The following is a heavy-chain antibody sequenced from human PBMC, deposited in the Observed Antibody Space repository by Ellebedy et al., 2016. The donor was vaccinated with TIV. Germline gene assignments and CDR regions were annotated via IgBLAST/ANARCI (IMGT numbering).Heavy chain of an antibody. CDR1: GFIISGDW. V-gene: IGHV3-7*01. Sequence: GESLKISCAASGFIISGDWMSWVRQAPGKGLEWVAHINPDGSAEYYVDSVKGRFTISRDDAMSSLFLQMNSLSAEDTAVYYCARSGELDSWGQGTLVTVSS. CDR2: INPDGSAE. CDR3: ARSGELDS. J-gene: IGHJ4*02. D-gene: IGHD1-26*01.